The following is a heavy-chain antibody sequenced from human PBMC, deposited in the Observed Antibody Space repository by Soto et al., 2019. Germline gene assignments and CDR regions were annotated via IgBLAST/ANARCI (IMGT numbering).Heavy chain of an antibody. J-gene: IGHJ4*02. CDR3: ARATSGPVRWIEY. V-gene: IGHV4-34*01. D-gene: IGHD3-3*01. CDR2: INHSGST. Sequence: SETLSLTCAVYGGSFSGYYWSWIRQPPGKGLEWIGEINHSGSTNYNPSLKSRVTISVDTSKNQFSLKLSSVTAADTAVYYCARATSGPVRWIEYWGQGTLVTVSS. CDR1: GGSFSGYY.